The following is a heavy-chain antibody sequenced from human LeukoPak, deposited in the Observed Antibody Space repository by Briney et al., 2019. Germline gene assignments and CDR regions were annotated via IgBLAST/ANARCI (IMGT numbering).Heavy chain of an antibody. CDR2: IKEDGSQK. Sequence: PGGSLRLSCSASGFTFSSYWMTWVRQAPGKGPEWVANIKEDGSQKYYVDSVRGRFTISRDNAKNSLFLQMNSLRAEDTAVYYCARRGGSSSRRSPVDYWGQGTLVNVSS. V-gene: IGHV3-7*01. D-gene: IGHD6-6*01. CDR3: ARRGGSSSRRSPVDY. CDR1: GFTFSSYW. J-gene: IGHJ4*02.